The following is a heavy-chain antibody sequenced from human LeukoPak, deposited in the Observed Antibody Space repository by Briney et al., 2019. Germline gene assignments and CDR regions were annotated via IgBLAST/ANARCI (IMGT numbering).Heavy chain of an antibody. CDR2: IRFDGSTK. V-gene: IGHV3-30*02. CDR1: GFTFRSYG. J-gene: IGHJ1*01. CDR3: ARGAPGYSSAWNPTAEYFQH. Sequence: GGSLRLSCAASGFTFRSYGMHWVRQAPGKGLEWVAFIRFDGSTKYYADSVKGRFTISRDNSKDTLYLQMNSLRGDDTALYYCARGAPGYSSAWNPTAEYFQHWGQGSLVTVSS. D-gene: IGHD6-19*01.